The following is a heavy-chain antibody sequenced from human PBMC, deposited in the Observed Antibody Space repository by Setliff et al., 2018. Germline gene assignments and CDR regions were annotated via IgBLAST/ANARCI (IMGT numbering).Heavy chain of an antibody. D-gene: IGHD3-10*01. CDR2: ISGGGSRT. Sequence: WVRQAPGKGLEWVSFISGGGSRTYYADSVKGRVTISRDNSKNTLYLQMSSLRAEDTAIYYCARDTSGRDALDIWGQGTMVTVSS. V-gene: IGHV3-23*01. J-gene: IGHJ3*02. CDR3: ARDTSGRDALDI.